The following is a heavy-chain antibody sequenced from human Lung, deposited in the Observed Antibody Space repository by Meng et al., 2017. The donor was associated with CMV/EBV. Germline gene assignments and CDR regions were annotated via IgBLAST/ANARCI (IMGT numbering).Heavy chain of an antibody. CDR1: GFTFSSYA. Sequence: GGSLRLXCAASGFTFSSYAMSWVRQAPGKGLEWVSAISGSGGSTYYADSVKGRLTISRDNSKNTLYLQMNSLRAEDTAVYYCAKDWVDIVVVPAADVWGQGTTVTVSS. J-gene: IGHJ6*02. CDR2: ISGSGGST. V-gene: IGHV3-23*01. CDR3: AKDWVDIVVVPAADV. D-gene: IGHD2-2*03.